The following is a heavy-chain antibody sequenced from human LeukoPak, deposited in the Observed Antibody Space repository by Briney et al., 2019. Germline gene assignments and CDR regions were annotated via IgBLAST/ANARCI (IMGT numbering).Heavy chain of an antibody. V-gene: IGHV4-34*01. CDR1: GGSFSGYY. CDR2: INHSGST. D-gene: IGHD3-22*01. CDR3: ARGPYSYDSSGAFDI. J-gene: IGHJ3*02. Sequence: SETLSLTCAVYGGSFSGYYWSWIRQPPGKGLEWIGEINHSGSTNYSPSLKSRVTISVDTSKNQFSLKLSSVTAADTAVYFCARGPYSYDSSGAFDIWGQGTMVTVSS.